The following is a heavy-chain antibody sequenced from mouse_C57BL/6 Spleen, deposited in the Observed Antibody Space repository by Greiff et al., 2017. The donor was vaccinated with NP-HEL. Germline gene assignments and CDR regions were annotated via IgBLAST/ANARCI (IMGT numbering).Heavy chain of an antibody. J-gene: IGHJ3*01. V-gene: IGHV1-52*01. Sequence: QVQLQQPGAELVRPGSSVKLSCKASGYTFTSYWMHWVKQRPIQGLEWIGNIDPSDSETNYNQKFKDKATLTVDKSSSTAYMQLSSLTSEDSAVYYCARWGGSSSFAYWGQGTLVTVSA. CDR3: ARWGGSSSFAY. CDR1: GYTFTSYW. D-gene: IGHD1-1*01. CDR2: IDPSDSET.